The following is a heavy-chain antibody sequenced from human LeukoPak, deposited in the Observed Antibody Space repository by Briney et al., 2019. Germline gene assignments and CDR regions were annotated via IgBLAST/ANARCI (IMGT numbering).Heavy chain of an antibody. Sequence: GGSLSLSCAASGFTFSSYGMDWVRQAPGKGLEWVAVISYDGSNKYYADSVKGRFTISRDNSKNTLYLQMNSLRAEDTAVYYCAKDGQWLVLSYGMDVWGQGTTVTVSS. D-gene: IGHD6-19*01. V-gene: IGHV3-30*18. CDR1: GFTFSSYG. CDR3: AKDGQWLVLSYGMDV. CDR2: ISYDGSNK. J-gene: IGHJ6*02.